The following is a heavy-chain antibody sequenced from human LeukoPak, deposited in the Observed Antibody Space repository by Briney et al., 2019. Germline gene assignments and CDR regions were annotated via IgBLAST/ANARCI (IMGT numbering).Heavy chain of an antibody. D-gene: IGHD3-16*01. CDR3: ARKGITSDYYYYYMDV. CDR1: GYTFSSNS. J-gene: IGHJ6*03. CDR2: ISANNGNT. V-gene: IGHV1-18*01. Sequence: GASVKVSCKASGYTFSSNSISWVRQAPGQGLEWMGWISANNGNTKYAQNLQGRVTMTTDTSTSTAYMELRSLRSDDTAVYYCARKGITSDYYYYYMDVWGKGTTVTVSS.